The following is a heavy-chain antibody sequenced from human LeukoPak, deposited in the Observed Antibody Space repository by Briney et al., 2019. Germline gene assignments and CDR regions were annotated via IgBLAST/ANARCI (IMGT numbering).Heavy chain of an antibody. V-gene: IGHV1-18*01. Sequence: ASVKVSCKASGCTFTSYGISWVRQAPGQGLEWMGWISAYNGNTNYAQKLQGGVTMTTDTSTSTAYMELRSLRSDDTAVYYCARGRFYLDSSGYSSFYHWGQGTLVTVSS. CDR1: GCTFTSYG. CDR2: ISAYNGNT. CDR3: ARGRFYLDSSGYSSFYH. J-gene: IGHJ4*02. D-gene: IGHD3-22*01.